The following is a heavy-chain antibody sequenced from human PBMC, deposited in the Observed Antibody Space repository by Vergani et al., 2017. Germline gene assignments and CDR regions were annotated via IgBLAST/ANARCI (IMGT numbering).Heavy chain of an antibody. Sequence: EVQLVQSGAEGKKPGESLKISGEISGYSFTNYWIGGVRQTPGKGLAGMGINHPADSDTRYSPSFQGEVTISLDKSISTPYLQRSVLRASDSAMYYCARLYGRVSCGSKYFDYWGQGTLVTVSS. CDR2: NHPADSDT. CDR1: GYSFTNYW. V-gene: IGHV5-51*03. D-gene: IGHD3-16*01. J-gene: IGHJ4*02. CDR3: ARLYGRVSCGSKYFDY.